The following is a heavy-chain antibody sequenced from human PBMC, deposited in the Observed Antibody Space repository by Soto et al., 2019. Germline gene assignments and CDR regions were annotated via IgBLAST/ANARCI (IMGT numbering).Heavy chain of an antibody. J-gene: IGHJ6*03. CDR3: ARLGSGYGFSPAYYMDV. D-gene: IGHD5-12*01. CDR1: GGSISSYY. V-gene: IGHV4-59*08. Sequence: SETLSLTCTVSGGSISSYYWSWIRQPPGKGLEWIGYIYYSGSTNYNPSLKSRVTISVDTSKNQFSLKLCSVTAADTAVYYCARLGSGYGFSPAYYMDVWGKGTTVTVSS. CDR2: IYYSGST.